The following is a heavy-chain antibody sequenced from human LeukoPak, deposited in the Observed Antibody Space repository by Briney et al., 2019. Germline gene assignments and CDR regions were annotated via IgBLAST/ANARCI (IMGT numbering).Heavy chain of an antibody. CDR3: ARVGDYAWGSYSY. Sequence: ASVKVSCKASGGTFSSYAISWVRQAPGQGLEWMGGIIPIFGTANYAQKFQGRVTITTDESTSTAYMELSSLRSEDTAVYYCARVGDYAWGSYSYWGQGTLVTVSS. J-gene: IGHJ4*02. CDR2: IIPIFGTA. CDR1: GGTFSSYA. V-gene: IGHV1-69*05. D-gene: IGHD3-16*01.